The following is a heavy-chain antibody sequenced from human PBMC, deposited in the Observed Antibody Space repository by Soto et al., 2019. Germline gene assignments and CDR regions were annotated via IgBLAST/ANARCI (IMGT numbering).Heavy chain of an antibody. CDR1: GFTFSSYD. CDR3: VRRVSGNYDY. CDR2: ISSNGGTT. V-gene: IGHV3-64*01. D-gene: IGHD1-7*01. J-gene: IGHJ4*02. Sequence: EVQLAESGGGMVQPGGSLRLSCVASGFTFSSYDMHWVRQAPGKGLEYVSSISSNGGTTYYGNSVKGRFTISRDNSTTILYLQVGSLRAEDMAVYYCVRRVSGNYDYWGQGTLVTVSS.